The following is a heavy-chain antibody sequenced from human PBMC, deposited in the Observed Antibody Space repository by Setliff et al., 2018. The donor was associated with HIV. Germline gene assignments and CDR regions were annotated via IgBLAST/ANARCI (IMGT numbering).Heavy chain of an antibody. Sequence: PGGSLRLSCVASGFTLDDYGMNWVRQVPGKGLEWVSGINWNGDSTGYADSVKGRFTISRENAKNSLYLQVNSLRAEDTALYYCARGRRYYDSFGYRYYFDYWGQGALVTVSS. CDR3: ARGRRYYDSFGYRYYFDY. D-gene: IGHD3-22*01. V-gene: IGHV3-20*04. CDR1: GFTLDDYG. CDR2: INWNGDST. J-gene: IGHJ4*02.